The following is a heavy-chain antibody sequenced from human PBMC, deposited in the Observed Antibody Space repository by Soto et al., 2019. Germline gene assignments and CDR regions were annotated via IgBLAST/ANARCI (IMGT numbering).Heavy chain of an antibody. J-gene: IGHJ6*02. CDR1: GFTVSSNY. CDR2: IYSGGST. Sequence: EVQLVESGGGLIQPGGSLRLSCAASGFTVSSNYMSWVRQAPGKGLEWVSVIYSGGSTYYADSVKGRFTISRDNSKNTLYLQMNSLRAEDTAVYYCARVCGGSCYQPAPYCMDVWGQGTTFTVSS. V-gene: IGHV3-53*01. D-gene: IGHD2-15*01. CDR3: ARVCGGSCYQPAPYCMDV.